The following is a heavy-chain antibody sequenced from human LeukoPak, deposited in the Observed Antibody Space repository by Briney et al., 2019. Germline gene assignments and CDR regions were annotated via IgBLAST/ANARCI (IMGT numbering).Heavy chain of an antibody. CDR1: GFTLSSYA. CDR2: ISDSGNT. D-gene: IGHD2-21*02. J-gene: IGHJ4*02. V-gene: IGHV3-23*01. CDR3: AKDRLLNCRGDCYIFDY. Sequence: GGSPRLSCAASGFTLSSYAMSWVRQAPGKGLEWVSAISDSGNTYHADSVKGRFTISRDSSKNTLYLQVNGLRTEDTAVYYCAKDRLLNCRGDCYIFDYWGQGTVVTVSS.